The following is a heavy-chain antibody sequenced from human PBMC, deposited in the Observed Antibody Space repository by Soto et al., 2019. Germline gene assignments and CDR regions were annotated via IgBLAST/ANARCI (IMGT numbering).Heavy chain of an antibody. J-gene: IGHJ2*01. CDR3: AKDGSGQWLVTSTSWYFDL. D-gene: IGHD6-19*01. CDR2: ISGSGGTT. CDR1: GFTFSSYA. Sequence: EMQLLESGGGFVQPGGSLRLSCAASGFTFSSYAMSWVRQTPGKGLEWVSGISGSGGTTYYADSVEGRFTISRDNSKNTLYLQMDSLRVEDTAVYYCAKDGSGQWLVTSTSWYFDLWGRGTLVAVSS. V-gene: IGHV3-23*01.